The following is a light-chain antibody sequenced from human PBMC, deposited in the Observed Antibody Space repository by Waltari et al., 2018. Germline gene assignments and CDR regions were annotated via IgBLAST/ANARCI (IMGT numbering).Light chain of an antibody. V-gene: IGKV1-6*02. Sequence: AIQITQSPSSLSASVGDRVTITCRASQGIRSDLGWYQQKPGKAPKLLIYAASTLQSGVPSRFSGSGSGTDFTLTISSLQPEDFAPYYCLQDDNYPRTFGQGTKVEIK. CDR3: LQDDNYPRT. J-gene: IGKJ1*01. CDR2: AAS. CDR1: QGIRSD.